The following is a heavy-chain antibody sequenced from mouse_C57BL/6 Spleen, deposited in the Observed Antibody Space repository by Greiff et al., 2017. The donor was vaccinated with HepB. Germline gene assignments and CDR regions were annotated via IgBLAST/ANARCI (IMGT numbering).Heavy chain of an antibody. CDR1: GYAFSSSW. Sequence: QVQLKESGPELVKPGASVKISCKASGYAFSSSWMNWVKQRPGKGLEWIGRIYPGDGDTNYNGKFKGKATLTADKSSSTAYMQLSSLTSEDSAVYFCARTGTWPGFAYWGQGTLVTVSA. V-gene: IGHV1-82*01. CDR3: ARTGTWPGFAY. D-gene: IGHD4-1*01. J-gene: IGHJ3*01. CDR2: IYPGDGDT.